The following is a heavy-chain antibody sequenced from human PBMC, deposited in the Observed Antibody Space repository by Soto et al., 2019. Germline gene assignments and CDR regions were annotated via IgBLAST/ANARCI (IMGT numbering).Heavy chain of an antibody. V-gene: IGHV2-26*01. CDR1: GFSLSNARMG. CDR2: IFSNDEK. Sequence: SGPTLVNPTETLTLTCTVSGFSLSNARMGVSWIRQPPGKALEWLAHIFSNDEKSYSTSLKSRLTISKDTSKSQVVLTMTNMDPVDTATYYCARILGYGGNPPLYYFDYWGQGTLVTVSS. J-gene: IGHJ4*02. CDR3: ARILGYGGNPPLYYFDY. D-gene: IGHD4-17*01.